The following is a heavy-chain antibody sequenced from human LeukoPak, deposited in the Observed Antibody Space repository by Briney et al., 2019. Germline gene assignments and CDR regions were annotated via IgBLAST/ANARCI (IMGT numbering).Heavy chain of an antibody. V-gene: IGHV3-30*18. D-gene: IGHD5-24*01. J-gene: IGHJ4*02. CDR3: AKDRPFMATIPFDY. CDR2: ISYDGSNK. Sequence: GGSLRLSCAASGFTFSSYGMHWVRQAPGKGLEWVAVISYDGSNKYYADSVKGRFTISRDNSKNTLYLQMNSLRAEDTAVYYCAKDRPFMATIPFDYWGQGTLATVSS. CDR1: GFTFSSYG.